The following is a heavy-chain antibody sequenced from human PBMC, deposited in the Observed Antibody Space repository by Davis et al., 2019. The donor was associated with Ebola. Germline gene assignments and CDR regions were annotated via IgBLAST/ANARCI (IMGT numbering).Heavy chain of an antibody. CDR2: ISSSGSNI. J-gene: IGHJ4*02. CDR3: AREDCGGDCYSGGYDY. D-gene: IGHD2-21*02. Sequence: GESLKISCAASGFTFSSYEMNWVRQAPGKGLEWVSYISSSGSNIKYADSVKGRFTISRDNAKNSLYLQMNSLRAEDTAVYYCAREDCGGDCYSGGYDYWGQGTLVTVSS. V-gene: IGHV3-48*03. CDR1: GFTFSSYE.